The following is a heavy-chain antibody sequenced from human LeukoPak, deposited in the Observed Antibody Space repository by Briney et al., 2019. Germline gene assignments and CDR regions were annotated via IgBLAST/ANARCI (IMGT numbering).Heavy chain of an antibody. V-gene: IGHV4-31*03. Sequence: SETLSLTCTVSGGSISSGGYYWSWIRQHPGKGLEWIGYIYYSGSTYHNPSLKSRVTISVDTSKNQFSLKLSSVTAADTAVYYCARESSSSCLDYWGQGTLVTVSS. CDR1: GGSISSGGYY. J-gene: IGHJ4*02. CDR2: IYYSGST. CDR3: ARESSSSCLDY. D-gene: IGHD6-6*01.